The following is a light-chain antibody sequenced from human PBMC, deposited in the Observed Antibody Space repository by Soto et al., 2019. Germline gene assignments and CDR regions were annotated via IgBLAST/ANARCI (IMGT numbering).Light chain of an antibody. CDR2: FAS. CDR1: QSIASYS. J-gene: IGKJ1*01. CDR3: PQYAPSPLW. Sequence: EIVFTQSPDTLSLSPGERATLSCRASQSIASYSLAWYQQKPGQAPRLLIYFASNRATGIPDRFSGSGSGTDFTLTISRLETEDLAVYVSPQYAPSPLWFRQAIKV. V-gene: IGKV3-20*01.